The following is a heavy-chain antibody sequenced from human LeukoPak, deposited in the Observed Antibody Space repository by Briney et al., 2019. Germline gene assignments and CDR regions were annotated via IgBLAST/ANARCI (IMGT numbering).Heavy chain of an antibody. CDR3: ARITMTRRAFDI. CDR2: IYYSGST. Sequence: PSETLSLTCTVSGGSISSYYWSWIRQPPGKGLEWIGYIYYSGSTNYNPSLKSRVTISVDTSKNQFSLKLSSVTAADTAVYYCARITMTRRAFDIWGQGTMVTVSS. D-gene: IGHD3-22*01. J-gene: IGHJ3*02. CDR1: GGSISSYY. V-gene: IGHV4-59*01.